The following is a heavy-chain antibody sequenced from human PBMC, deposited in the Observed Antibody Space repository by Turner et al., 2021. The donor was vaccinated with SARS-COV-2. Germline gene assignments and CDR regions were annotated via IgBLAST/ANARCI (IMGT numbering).Heavy chain of an antibody. V-gene: IGHV1-2*04. CDR3: AREDRGYSYGYGRFDP. CDR2: INPSSGGT. D-gene: IGHD5-18*01. Sequence: QVQLVQSGAEVKKPGASVKVSCKASGYTFTGNYMHWVRQAPGQGLEWMGWINPSSGGTNYAQKFQGWVTMTRDTSISTAYMELSRLRSDDTAVYYCAREDRGYSYGYGRFDPWGQGTLVTVSS. J-gene: IGHJ5*02. CDR1: GYTFTGNY.